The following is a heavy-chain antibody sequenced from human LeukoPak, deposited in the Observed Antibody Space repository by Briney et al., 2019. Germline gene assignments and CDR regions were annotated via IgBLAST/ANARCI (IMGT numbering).Heavy chain of an antibody. CDR1: SGSISSTSYY. CDR3: ARDLGHPVVVVAASGWFDP. CDR2: IYYSGST. D-gene: IGHD2-15*01. V-gene: IGHV4-39*07. J-gene: IGHJ5*02. Sequence: PSETLSLTCTVSSGSISSTSYYWGWIRQPQGKGLEWIGSIYYSGSTYYNPSLKSRVTISVDTSKNQFSLKLSSVTAADTAVYYCARDLGHPVVVVAASGWFDPWGQGTLVTVSS.